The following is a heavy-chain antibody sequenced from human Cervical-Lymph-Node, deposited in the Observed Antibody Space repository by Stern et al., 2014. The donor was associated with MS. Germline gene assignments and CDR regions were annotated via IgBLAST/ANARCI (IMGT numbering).Heavy chain of an antibody. CDR2: IRGKAKNYAT. CDR3: SPASAI. CDR1: GLSFSDAA. Sequence: EVQLVESGGGLVQPGGSLKLSCVVSGLSFSDAAVHCVRQASGKGLEWVGRIRGKAKNYATSYAASVKGRFTLSRTDSQNTAYLLMNSLKREDTAVYYCSPASAIWGQGTAVTVSS. V-gene: IGHV3-73*01. J-gene: IGHJ3*02.